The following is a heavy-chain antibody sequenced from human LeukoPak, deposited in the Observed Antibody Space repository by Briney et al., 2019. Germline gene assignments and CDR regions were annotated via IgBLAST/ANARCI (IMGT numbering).Heavy chain of an antibody. CDR1: GGSISSYY. CDR3: ARARRGITIFGVGPRAFDI. CDR2: IYTSGST. V-gene: IGHV4-4*07. J-gene: IGHJ3*02. D-gene: IGHD3-3*01. Sequence: SETLSLTCTVSGGSISSYYWSWIRQPAGKGLEWIGRIYTSGSTNYNPSLKSRATMSVDTAKNQFSLKLSSVTAADTAVYYCARARRGITIFGVGPRAFDIWGQGTMVTVSS.